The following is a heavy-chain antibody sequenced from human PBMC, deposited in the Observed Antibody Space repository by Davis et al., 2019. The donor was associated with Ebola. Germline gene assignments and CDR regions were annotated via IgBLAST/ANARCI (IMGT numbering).Heavy chain of an antibody. Sequence: GESLKISCAASGFTVSSNYMSWFRQAPGKGLEWVSVIYSGGSTYYADSVKGRFTISRDNSKNTLYLQMNSLRAEDTAVYYCARDRRTYYYDSSGYYSATDAFDIWGQGTMVTVSS. CDR1: GFTVSSNY. CDR3: ARDRRTYYYDSSGYYSATDAFDI. V-gene: IGHV3-53*01. J-gene: IGHJ3*02. D-gene: IGHD3-22*01. CDR2: IYSGGST.